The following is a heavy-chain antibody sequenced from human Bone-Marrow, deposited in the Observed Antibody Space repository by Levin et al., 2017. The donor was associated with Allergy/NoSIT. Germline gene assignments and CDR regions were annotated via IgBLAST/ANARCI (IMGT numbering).Heavy chain of an antibody. CDR1: GGSFSGYY. V-gene: IGHV4-34*01. J-gene: IGHJ4*02. D-gene: IGHD4-23*01. CDR2: INHSGST. Sequence: PSETLSLTCAVYGGSFSGYYWSWIRQPPGKGLEWIGEINHSGSTNYNPSLKSRVTISVDTSKNQFSLKLSSVTAADTAVYYCARGGQRWYPPLDYWGQGTLVTVSS. CDR3: ARGGQRWYPPLDY.